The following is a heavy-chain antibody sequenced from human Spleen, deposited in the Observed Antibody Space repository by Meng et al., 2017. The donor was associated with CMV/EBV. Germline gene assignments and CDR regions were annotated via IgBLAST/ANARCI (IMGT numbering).Heavy chain of an antibody. D-gene: IGHD3-3*01. V-gene: IGHV3-21*01. CDR2: ISSSSSYI. J-gene: IGHJ4*02. CDR3: LSGDFWSGYPFDY. CDR1: GFTLSTYS. Sequence: AASGFTLSTYSMNWVRQAPGKGLEWVSSISSSSSYIYYADSVKGRFTISRDNAKNSLYLQMNSLRAEDTAVYYCLSGDFWSGYPFDYWGQGTLVTVSS.